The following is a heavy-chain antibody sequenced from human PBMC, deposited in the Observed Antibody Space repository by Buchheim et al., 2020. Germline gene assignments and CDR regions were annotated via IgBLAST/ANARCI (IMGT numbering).Heavy chain of an antibody. Sequence: EVQLLESGGNFVQPGGSLRLSCAASGFTFSDFWMNWVRQAPGKGLEWVASINQRGTEKYYVDSVKGRFTVSRDNGKNSLYLQMNNLRAEDTAVYYCARDGVAEGLYFDYWGQGTL. J-gene: IGHJ4*02. D-gene: IGHD2-15*01. CDR2: INQRGTEK. CDR3: ARDGVAEGLYFDY. V-gene: IGHV3-7*01. CDR1: GFTFSDFW.